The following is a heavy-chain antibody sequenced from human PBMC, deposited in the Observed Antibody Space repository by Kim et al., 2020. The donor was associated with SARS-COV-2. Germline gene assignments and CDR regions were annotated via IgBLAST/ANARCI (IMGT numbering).Heavy chain of an antibody. Sequence: ASVKVSCKASGYTFTSYAMNWVRQAPGQGLEWMGWINTNTGNPTYAQGFTGRFVFSLDTSVSTAYLQISSLKAEDTAVYYCATDNLPGYSSSWYVSGYYYYGMDVWGQGTTVTVSS. CDR1: GYTFTSYA. CDR2: INTNTGNP. CDR3: ATDNLPGYSSSWYVSGYYYYGMDV. V-gene: IGHV7-4-1*02. J-gene: IGHJ6*02. D-gene: IGHD6-13*01.